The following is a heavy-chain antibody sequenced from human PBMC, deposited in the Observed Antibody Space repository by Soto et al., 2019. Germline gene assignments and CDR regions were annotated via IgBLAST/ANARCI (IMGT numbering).Heavy chain of an antibody. Sequence: SVKVSCKASGGTFSSYAISWVRQAPGQGLEWMGGTIPIFGTANYAQKFQGRVTITADESTSTAYMELSSLRSEDTAVYYCARVVGSSWYRVPPYYFDYWGQGTLVTVPS. J-gene: IGHJ4*02. CDR1: GGTFSSYA. D-gene: IGHD6-13*01. V-gene: IGHV1-69*13. CDR2: TIPIFGTA. CDR3: ARVVGSSWYRVPPYYFDY.